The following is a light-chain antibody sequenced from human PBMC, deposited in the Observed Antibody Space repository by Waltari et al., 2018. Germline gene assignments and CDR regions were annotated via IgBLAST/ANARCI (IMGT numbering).Light chain of an antibody. J-gene: IGKJ4*01. CDR2: WAS. CDR3: QQYFNTPIT. CDR1: QTILDTYDKNY. Sequence: DIVMTQSPDSLAVSLGERVTINCRSSQTILDTYDKNYLAWHQQKPGQSPRLLIYWASTRGLGVPDRFSGSGSGTDFTLTISGLQAEDVAVYYCQQYFNTPITFGGGTKVEIK. V-gene: IGKV4-1*01.